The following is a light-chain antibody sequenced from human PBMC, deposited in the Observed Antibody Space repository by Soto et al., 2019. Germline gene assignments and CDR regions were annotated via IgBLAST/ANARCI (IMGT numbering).Light chain of an antibody. CDR1: QDISYN. J-gene: IGKJ1*01. CDR2: DAS. CDR3: QQYNSYWRT. V-gene: IGKV1-5*01. Sequence: DIQMTQFPSTLSASFGDRVSITCRASQDISYNLAWYQQKPGKAPKVLIYDASSLESGVPSRFSGSGSGTEFTLTISSLQPDDFATYYCQQYNSYWRTFGQGTKVDIK.